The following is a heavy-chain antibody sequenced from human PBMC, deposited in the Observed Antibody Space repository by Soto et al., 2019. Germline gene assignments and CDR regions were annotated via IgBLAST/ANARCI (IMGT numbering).Heavy chain of an antibody. CDR2: IRSKANSYAT. CDR3: TRPVDSSGYYY. CDR1: GFTFSGSA. D-gene: IGHD3-22*01. J-gene: IGHJ4*02. V-gene: IGHV3-73*01. Sequence: EVPLVESGGGLVQPGGSLKLSCAASGFTFSGSAMHWVRQASGKGLEWVGRIRSKANSYATAYAASVKGRFTISRDDSKNTAYLQMNSLKTEDTAVYYCTRPVDSSGYYYWGQGTLVTVSS.